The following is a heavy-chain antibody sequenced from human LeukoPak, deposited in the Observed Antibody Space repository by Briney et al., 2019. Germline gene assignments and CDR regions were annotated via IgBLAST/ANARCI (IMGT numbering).Heavy chain of an antibody. D-gene: IGHD1-7*01. Sequence: PSETLSLTCIVSGGSISITTAYWGWIRQPPGKGLEWIGSMYYSGDSYYNPSLKSRVTISVDTSKNQLFLKLSSVTAADTAIYYRVRDSNWRPSGTTNYWGQGTLVTVSS. CDR2: MYYSGDS. V-gene: IGHV4-39*07. CDR1: GGSISITTAY. J-gene: IGHJ4*02. CDR3: VRDSNWRPSGTTNY.